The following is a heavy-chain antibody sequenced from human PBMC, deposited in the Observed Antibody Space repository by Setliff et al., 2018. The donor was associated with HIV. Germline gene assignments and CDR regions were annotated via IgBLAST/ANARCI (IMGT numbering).Heavy chain of an antibody. D-gene: IGHD1-26*01. CDR2: VSHTGST. Sequence: SETLSLTCAVYGRSLSGYYWRWIRQPPGKGLEWIGGVSHTGSTNYNPSLKGRITISADTPKNQFSLKLSSVTAADTAVYYCAREGTYSGTYWVRRVASFDIWGQGTRVTVS. V-gene: IGHV4-34*01. CDR1: GRSLSGYY. CDR3: AREGTYSGTYWVRRVASFDI. J-gene: IGHJ3*02.